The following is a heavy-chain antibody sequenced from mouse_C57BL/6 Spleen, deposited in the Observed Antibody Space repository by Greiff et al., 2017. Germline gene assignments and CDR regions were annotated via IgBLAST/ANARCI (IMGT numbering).Heavy chain of an antibody. D-gene: IGHD2-2*01. Sequence: EVKLMESGGGLVQPGGSLKLSCAASGFTFSDYYMYWVRQTPEKRLEWVAYISNGGGSTYYPDTVKGRFTISRDNAKNTLYLQMSRLKSEDTAMYYCARQGYEYYFDYWGQGTTLTVSS. CDR1: GFTFSDYY. V-gene: IGHV5-12*01. CDR3: ARQGYEYYFDY. J-gene: IGHJ2*01. CDR2: ISNGGGST.